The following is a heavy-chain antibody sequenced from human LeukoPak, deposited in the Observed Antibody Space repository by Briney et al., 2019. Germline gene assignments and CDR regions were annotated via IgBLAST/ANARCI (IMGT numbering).Heavy chain of an antibody. CDR1: GGTFSSYA. D-gene: IGHD2-2*02. J-gene: IGHJ4*02. CDR3: ATGEGYCSSTSCYRQYSSRADY. Sequence: ASVKVSCKASGGTFSSYAISWVRQAPGQGLEWMGGIIPIFGTANYAQKFQGRVTITTDESTSTAYMELSSLRSEDTAVYYCATGEGYCSSTSCYRQYSSRADYWGQGTLVTVSS. V-gene: IGHV1-69*05. CDR2: IIPIFGTA.